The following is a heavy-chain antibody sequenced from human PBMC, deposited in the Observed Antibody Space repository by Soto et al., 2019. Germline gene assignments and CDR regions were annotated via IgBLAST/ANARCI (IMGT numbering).Heavy chain of an antibody. D-gene: IGHD6-19*01. CDR3: ARFSPVAGTGDWFDP. V-gene: IGHV1-18*04. Sequence: QVQLVQSGAEVKKPGASVKVSCKASGYTFTSYGISWVRQAPGQGLEWMGWISAYNGNTNYAQKLQGRVTMTTDTSTSTAYMGLRSLRSDDTAVYYCARFSPVAGTGDWFDPWGQGTLVTVSS. J-gene: IGHJ5*02. CDR2: ISAYNGNT. CDR1: GYTFTSYG.